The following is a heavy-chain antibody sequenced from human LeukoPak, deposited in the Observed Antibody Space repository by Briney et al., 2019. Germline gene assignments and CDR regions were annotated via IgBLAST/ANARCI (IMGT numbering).Heavy chain of an antibody. CDR1: GYTFTSYA. J-gene: IGHJ6*03. D-gene: IGHD4-17*01. Sequence: GASVKVSCKTSGYTFTSYAISWVRQAPGQGLEWMGWIITYNGNTYYSQKLQGRVTMTTDTSTSTAYMELRSLRSDDTAVYYCAKTTVTSEEHYYYYMDVWGKGTTVTVSS. CDR3: AKTTVTSEEHYYYYMDV. V-gene: IGHV1-18*01. CDR2: IITYNGNT.